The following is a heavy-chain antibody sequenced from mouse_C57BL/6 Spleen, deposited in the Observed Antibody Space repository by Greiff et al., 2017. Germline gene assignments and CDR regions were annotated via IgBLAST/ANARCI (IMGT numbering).Heavy chain of an antibody. CDR2: IDPSDSET. D-gene: IGHD2-14*01. Sequence: QVHVKQPGAELVRPGSSVKLSCKASGYTFTSYWMHWVKQRPIQGLEWIGNIDPSDSETHYNQKFKDKATLTVDKSSSTADMQLSSLPAEDSAVYYCARGGTTAGAMDYWGQGTSVTVSS. CDR3: ARGGTTAGAMDY. V-gene: IGHV1-52*01. J-gene: IGHJ4*01. CDR1: GYTFTSYW.